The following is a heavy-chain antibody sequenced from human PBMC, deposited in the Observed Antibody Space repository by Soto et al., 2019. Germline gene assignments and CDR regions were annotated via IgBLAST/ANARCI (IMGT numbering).Heavy chain of an antibody. D-gene: IGHD3-10*01. CDR2: INHSGST. CDR1: GGSFSGYY. Sequence: SETLSLTCAVYGGSFSGYYWSWIRQPPGKGLEWIGEINHSGSTNYNPSLKSRVTISVDTSKNQFSLKLSSVTAADTAVYYCARPEWFENSPSFDYWGQGTLVTVSS. V-gene: IGHV4-34*01. CDR3: ARPEWFENSPSFDY. J-gene: IGHJ4*02.